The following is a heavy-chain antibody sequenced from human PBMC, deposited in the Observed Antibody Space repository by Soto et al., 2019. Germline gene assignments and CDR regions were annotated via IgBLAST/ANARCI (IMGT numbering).Heavy chain of an antibody. CDR3: GSFSDRITPATIVD. V-gene: IGHV4-31*03. J-gene: IGHJ4*02. CDR2: IYHSGST. D-gene: IGHD2-2*02. CDR1: GASISSVGYY. Sequence: VQLQESGPGLVQPSQTLSLTCSVSGASISSVGYYWTWIRQHPGEGLEWIGYIYHSGSTYYNPSLKSRLTISVDTSENQFSLRLSSVTAADTAVYYCGSFSDRITPATIVDWGQGTLVTVSS.